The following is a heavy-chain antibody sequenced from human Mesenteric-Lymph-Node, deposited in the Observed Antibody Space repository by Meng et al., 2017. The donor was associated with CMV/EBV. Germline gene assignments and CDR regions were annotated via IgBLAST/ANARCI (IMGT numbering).Heavy chain of an antibody. CDR3: AREKRSWFDY. Sequence: GESLKISCAASGFTFSSYSINWVRQAPGKGLEWVSSISSSSSYIYYADSVKGRFTISRDNAKNSLYLQMNSLRAEDTAVYYCAREKRSWFDYWGQGTLVTVSS. D-gene: IGHD6-13*01. CDR2: ISSSSSYI. J-gene: IGHJ4*02. V-gene: IGHV3-21*01. CDR1: GFTFSSYS.